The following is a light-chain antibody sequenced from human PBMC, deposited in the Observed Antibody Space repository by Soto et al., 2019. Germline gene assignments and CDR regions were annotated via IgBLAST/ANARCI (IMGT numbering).Light chain of an antibody. CDR1: NSVWST. CDR2: GAS. Sequence: IVMTQSPAPLSVSPGDRATLSGRASNSVWSTIAWYQKKLGQAPKLLIYGASPRATGIPARFSGSGSGTDFTLTISSLQSEDFAVYYCQQYNNWPRTFGQGTKVEIK. J-gene: IGKJ1*01. V-gene: IGKV3-15*01. CDR3: QQYNNWPRT.